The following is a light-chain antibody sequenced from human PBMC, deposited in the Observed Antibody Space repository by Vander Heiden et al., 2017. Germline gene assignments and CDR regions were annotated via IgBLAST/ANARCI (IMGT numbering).Light chain of an antibody. V-gene: IGLV5-45*02. Sequence: QAVLTQPSSLSASPGASASLTCTLRSGINVGTYRIYWYQQKPGSPPQYLLRYKADAEKQQGSGVPSRLSGSKDASENAGILLISGLQSEEEAYYYCMIWQSRAWGVGGGNKLTVL. CDR1: SGINVGTYR. CDR2: YKADAEK. J-gene: IGLJ2*01. CDR3: MIWQSRAWG.